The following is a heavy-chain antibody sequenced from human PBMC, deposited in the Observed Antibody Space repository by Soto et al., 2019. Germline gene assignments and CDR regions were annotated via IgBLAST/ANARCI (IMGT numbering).Heavy chain of an antibody. J-gene: IGHJ4*02. D-gene: IGHD3-16*01. CDR1: GYTFTNYG. CDR2: ISGSSGNA. Sequence: QVQLVQSGAEVKNPGASVKVSCKTSGYTFTNYGVGWLRQAPGQGLEWMGWISGSSGNANYAEKVQGRITLTTDTSTSTAYIELRSLRSDDTAVYCAREMAGLGGEYDYWGQGTLVTVSS. V-gene: IGHV1-18*01. CDR3: AREMAGLGGEYDY.